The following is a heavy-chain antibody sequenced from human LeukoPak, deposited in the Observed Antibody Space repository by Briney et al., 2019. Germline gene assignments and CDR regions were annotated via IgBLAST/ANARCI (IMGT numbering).Heavy chain of an antibody. CDR2: ISSSSSTI. CDR1: GFTFSSYS. D-gene: IGHD3-22*01. Sequence: GGSLKLSCAASGFTFSSYSMLWVRQAPGNGLEWVSYISSSSSTIYYADSVKGRFTISRDNAKNSLYLQMNTLRAEDTAVYYCARDRHKYNYDSGGYPPYWGQGTLVTVSS. CDR3: ARDRHKYNYDSGGYPPY. V-gene: IGHV3-48*01. J-gene: IGHJ4*02.